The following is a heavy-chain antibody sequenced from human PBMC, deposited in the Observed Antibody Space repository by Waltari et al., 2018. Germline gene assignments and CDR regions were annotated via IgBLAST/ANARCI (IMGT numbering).Heavy chain of an antibody. CDR3: ARGQDWYFDL. V-gene: IGHV3-48*01. CDR2: ISSSSTI. Sequence: EVQLVESGGGLVQPGGSLRLSCEAAGFHYRRYSINGVRQAPGKGLEWVSYISSSSTIDYADSVKGRFTISRDNAKNSLYLQMNSLRAEDTAVYYCARGQDWYFDLWGRGTLVTVSS. CDR1: GFHYRRYS. J-gene: IGHJ2*01.